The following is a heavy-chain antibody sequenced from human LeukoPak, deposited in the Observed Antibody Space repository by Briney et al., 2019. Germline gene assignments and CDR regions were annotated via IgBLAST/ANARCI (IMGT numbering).Heavy chain of an antibody. CDR1: GFTFSNYA. J-gene: IGHJ4*02. Sequence: GGSLRLSCVASGFTFSNYAMIWVRQAPGKGLEWVSAISGSGGSTYYADSVKGRFTISRDNSKNTLYLQMNSLRAEDTAVYYCAADLHLGELSLESFDYWGQGTLVTVSS. V-gene: IGHV3-23*01. CDR3: AADLHLGELSLESFDY. D-gene: IGHD3-16*02. CDR2: ISGSGGST.